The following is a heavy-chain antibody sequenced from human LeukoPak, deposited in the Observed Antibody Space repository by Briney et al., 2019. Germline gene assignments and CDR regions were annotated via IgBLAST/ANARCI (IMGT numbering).Heavy chain of an antibody. CDR2: IFYSGST. CDR1: GGSVSSGGYY. V-gene: IGHV4-31*03. J-gene: IGHJ4*02. D-gene: IGHD6-13*01. Sequence: SETLSLTCTVSGGSVSSGGYYWSWIRQHPGKGPEWIGYIFYSGSTHYNPSLKRRVTLSLDTSKNQFSLKLSSVTAADTAVYYCARLHPGIAAAGYDYWGQGTLVTVSS. CDR3: ARLHPGIAAAGYDY.